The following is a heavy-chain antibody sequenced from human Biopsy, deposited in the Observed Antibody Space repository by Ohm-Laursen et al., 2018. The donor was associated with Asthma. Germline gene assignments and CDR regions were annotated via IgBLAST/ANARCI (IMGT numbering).Heavy chain of an antibody. Sequence: TLSLTCRVSGGYTGISDHHWAWIRQAPGKGLEWIGFVFWSGSTHYSRSLERRVSISIDTATNEFSMKLWSVTPADTAVFFCARVVSYGDIYFGIDVWGPGNTVVVST. V-gene: IGHV4-30-4*01. CDR1: GGYTGISDHH. CDR2: VFWSGST. D-gene: IGHD4-17*01. CDR3: ARVVSYGDIYFGIDV. J-gene: IGHJ6*01.